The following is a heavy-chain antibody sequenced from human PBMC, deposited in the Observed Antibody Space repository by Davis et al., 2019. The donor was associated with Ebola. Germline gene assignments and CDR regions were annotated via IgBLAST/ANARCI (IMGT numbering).Heavy chain of an antibody. CDR3: VRFGRGAY. CDR1: DASISGHY. CDR2: IYDSGRT. V-gene: IGHV4-59*11. Sequence: PSETLSLTCTVSDASISGHYWNWFRQPPGKGLEWVGIIYDSGRTNYNPSLKSRVTISADTSKNQFSLNLRSVTAADTAVYYCVRFGRGAYWGQGTRVTVSS. D-gene: IGHD3-16*01. J-gene: IGHJ4*02.